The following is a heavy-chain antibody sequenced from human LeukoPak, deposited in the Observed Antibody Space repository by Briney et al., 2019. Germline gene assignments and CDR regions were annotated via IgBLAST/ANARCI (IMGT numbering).Heavy chain of an antibody. CDR1: GGSISSSSYY. J-gene: IGHJ5*02. CDR3: ARTLRFLEWSGPRWFDP. V-gene: IGHV4-39*07. D-gene: IGHD3-3*01. CDR2: IYYSGST. Sequence: PSETLSLTCTVSGGSISSSSYYWGWIRQPPGKGLEWIGSIYYSGSTYYNPSLKSRVTISVDRSKNQFSLKLSSVTAADTAVYYCARTLRFLEWSGPRWFDPWGQGTLVTVSS.